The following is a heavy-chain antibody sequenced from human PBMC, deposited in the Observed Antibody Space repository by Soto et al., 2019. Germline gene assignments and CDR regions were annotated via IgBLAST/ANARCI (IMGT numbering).Heavy chain of an antibody. CDR1: GGSISPYY. CDR3: ASLGKSSQSLDP. Sequence: QVQLQESGPGLVKPSETLSLTCTVSGGSISPYYWSWIRQPPGKGLEWVGYIYYAGTTSYNPSLKSRVTISLETSKSQFSLRLSSVTAADTAVYYCASLGKSSQSLDPWGPGTLVTVSS. V-gene: IGHV4-59*08. CDR2: IYYAGTT. J-gene: IGHJ5*02.